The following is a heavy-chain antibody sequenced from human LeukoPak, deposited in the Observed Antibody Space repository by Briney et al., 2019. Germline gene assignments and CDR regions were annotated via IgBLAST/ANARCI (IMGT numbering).Heavy chain of an antibody. CDR3: ARVGRYSSSCFDY. Sequence: GGSLRLSCAASGFTFSSYAMHWVRQAPGKGLEWVAVISYDGSNKYYADSVKGRFTISRDNSKNTLYLQMSSLRAEDTAVYYCARVGRYSSSCFDYWGQGTLVTVSS. D-gene: IGHD6-13*01. CDR1: GFTFSSYA. V-gene: IGHV3-30-3*01. J-gene: IGHJ4*02. CDR2: ISYDGSNK.